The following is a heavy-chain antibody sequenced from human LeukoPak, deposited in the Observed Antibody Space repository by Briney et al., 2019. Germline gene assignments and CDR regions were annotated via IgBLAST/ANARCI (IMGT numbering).Heavy chain of an antibody. CDR1: GGSFSGYY. D-gene: IGHD6-19*01. J-gene: IGHJ3*02. CDR2: INHSGST. CDR3: ARGLRIAVAAPKGAVSFDI. V-gene: IGHV4-34*01. Sequence: SEXLSLTCAVYGGSFSGYYWSWIRQPPGKGLEWIGEINHSGSTNYNPSLKSRLTISVDPSKNQFSLKLSSVTAADTAVYYCARGLRIAVAAPKGAVSFDIWGQGTMVTVSS.